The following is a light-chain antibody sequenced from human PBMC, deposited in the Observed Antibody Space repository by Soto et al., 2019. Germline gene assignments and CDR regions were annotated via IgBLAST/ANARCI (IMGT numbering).Light chain of an antibody. Sequence: EIVMTQSPATLSVSPGERATLSCRASQSVSSNFAWYQQKPGQAPRLLIYGASTRATGIPARFSGSGSGTEFTLTISSLQSEDFAVYYCQQYHNWPPWTFGQGTKVEI. CDR1: QSVSSN. CDR2: GAS. CDR3: QQYHNWPPWT. J-gene: IGKJ1*01. V-gene: IGKV3-15*01.